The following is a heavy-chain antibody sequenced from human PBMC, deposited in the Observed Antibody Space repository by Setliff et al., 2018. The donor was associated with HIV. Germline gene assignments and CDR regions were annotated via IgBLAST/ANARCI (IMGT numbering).Heavy chain of an antibody. CDR2: ISSTSSNI. D-gene: IGHD2-2*01. CDR1: GFSFSSYG. J-gene: IGHJ6*03. Sequence: PGGSLRLSCAASGFSFSSYGMNWVRQAPGKGLEWVSYISSTSSNIYYVDSVEGRFTISRDNADNSLYLQMNSLRAEDTAVYYCARGRRVSSNYYYYYYMDVWGKGTTVTVSS. V-gene: IGHV3-48*01. CDR3: ARGRRVSSNYYYYYYMDV.